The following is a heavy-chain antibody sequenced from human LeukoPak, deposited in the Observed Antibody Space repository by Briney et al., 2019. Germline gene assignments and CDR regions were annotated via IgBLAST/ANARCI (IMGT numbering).Heavy chain of an antibody. CDR3: ARGDSSGWYDYFDY. CDR2: INHSGST. Sequence: PSETLSLTCAVYGPSFSGYYWSWIRQPPGKGLEWLGEINHSGSTNYNPSLKSRVTISVDTSKNQFSLKLSSVTAADTAVYYCARGDSSGWYDYFDYWGQGTLVTVSS. V-gene: IGHV4-34*01. CDR1: GPSFSGYY. D-gene: IGHD6-19*01. J-gene: IGHJ4*02.